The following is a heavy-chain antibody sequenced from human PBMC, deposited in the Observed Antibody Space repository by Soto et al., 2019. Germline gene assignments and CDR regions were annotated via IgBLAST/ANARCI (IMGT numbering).Heavy chain of an antibody. J-gene: IGHJ4*02. CDR3: ASGVTTVVGSD. CDR1: GYPISSGYY. D-gene: IGHD2-15*01. V-gene: IGHV4-38-2*01. CDR2: IYHSGST. Sequence: PSETLSLTCAVSGYPISSGYYWGWIRQHPGKGLESIGSIYHSGSTYDNPSLKSRVTISVDTSKNQFSLKLSSVTAADTAVHYCASGVTTVVGSDWGQGTLVTVSS.